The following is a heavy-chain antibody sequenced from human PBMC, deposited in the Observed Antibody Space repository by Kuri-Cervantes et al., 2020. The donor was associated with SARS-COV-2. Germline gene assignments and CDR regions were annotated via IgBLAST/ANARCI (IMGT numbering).Heavy chain of an antibody. CDR2: IKKDGSEK. CDR3: AREQWLELDAFDI. CDR1: GFSFSMYW. V-gene: IGHV3-7*01. J-gene: IGHJ3*02. Sequence: ETLSLTCAASGFSFSMYWMSWVRQAPGKGLEWVANIKKDGSEKYYVDSVKSRFTISRDNAKNSLYLQMNSLRAEDTAVYYCAREQWLELDAFDIWGQGKMVTVSS. D-gene: IGHD6-19*01.